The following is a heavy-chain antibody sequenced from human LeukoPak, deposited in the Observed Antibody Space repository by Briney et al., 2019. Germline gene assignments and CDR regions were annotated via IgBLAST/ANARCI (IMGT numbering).Heavy chain of an antibody. V-gene: IGHV4-59*01. Sequence: SETLSLTCTVSGGSISSYYWSWIRQPPGKGLEWIGYIYYSGSTNYNPSLKSRVTISVDTSKNQFSLKLSSVTAADTAVYYCASLGTTSIAARPYDYWGQGTLVTVSS. D-gene: IGHD6-6*01. J-gene: IGHJ4*02. CDR1: GGSISSYY. CDR2: IYYSGST. CDR3: ASLGTTSIAARPYDY.